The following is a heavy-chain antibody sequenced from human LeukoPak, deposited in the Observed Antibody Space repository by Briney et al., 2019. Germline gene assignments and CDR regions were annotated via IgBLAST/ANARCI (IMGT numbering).Heavy chain of an antibody. V-gene: IGHV4-34*01. CDR2: INHSGST. J-gene: IGHJ5*02. D-gene: IGHD3-10*01. CDR3: ARAGGTYYYGSGSYSNWFDP. CDR1: GVSFSGYY. Sequence: SETLSLTCAVYGVSFSGYYWSWIRQPPGKGLEWIGEINHSGSTNYNPSLKSRVTISVDTSKNQFSLKLSSVTAADTAVYSCARAGGTYYYGSGSYSNWFDPWGQGTLVTVSS.